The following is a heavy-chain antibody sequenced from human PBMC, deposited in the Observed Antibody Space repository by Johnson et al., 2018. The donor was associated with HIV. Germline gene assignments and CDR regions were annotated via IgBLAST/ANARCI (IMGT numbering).Heavy chain of an antibody. D-gene: IGHD2-2*01. CDR1: GFMFSRYA. J-gene: IGHJ3*02. CDR2: ISSDGSSK. Sequence: QVQLVESGGGVVQPGRSLRLSCEASGFMFSRYALAWVRQAPGKGLEWVAVISSDGSSKQYADSVKDRLTFSRDNSKNTLYLQMNNLRAEDTALYFCARGGLGYQNIHDPLDIWGQGTMVTVSS. CDR3: ARGGLGYQNIHDPLDI. V-gene: IGHV3-30*04.